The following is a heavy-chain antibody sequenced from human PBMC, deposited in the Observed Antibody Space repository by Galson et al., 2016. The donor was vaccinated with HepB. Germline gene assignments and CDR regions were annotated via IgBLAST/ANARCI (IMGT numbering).Heavy chain of an antibody. V-gene: IGHV3-9*01. Sequence: SLRLSCATSGFNFEEYAMHWVRQAPGKGLEWVSGITWNGGSIAYADSVRGRFVISRDNAKNSLYLHMNSVRPEDTALYYCAKDGPPERSTIFGVVGYYFDYWGQGTLVTVPS. J-gene: IGHJ4*02. CDR2: ITWNGGSI. D-gene: IGHD3-3*01. CDR1: GFNFEEYA. CDR3: AKDGPPERSTIFGVVGYYFDY.